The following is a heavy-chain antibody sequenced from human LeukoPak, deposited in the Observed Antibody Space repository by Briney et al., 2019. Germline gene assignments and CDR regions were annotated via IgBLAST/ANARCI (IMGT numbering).Heavy chain of an antibody. CDR3: ARDPYYYGSGSYPIGWFDP. V-gene: IGHV3-11*04. Sequence: GGSLRLSCAASGFTFSDYYMSWIRQAPGKGLEWISYISLSGSTIYYADSVKDRFTISRDNSKNTLYLQMNSLRAEDTAVYYCARDPYYYGSGSYPIGWFDPWGQGTLVTVSS. D-gene: IGHD3-10*01. CDR2: ISLSGSTI. CDR1: GFTFSDYY. J-gene: IGHJ5*02.